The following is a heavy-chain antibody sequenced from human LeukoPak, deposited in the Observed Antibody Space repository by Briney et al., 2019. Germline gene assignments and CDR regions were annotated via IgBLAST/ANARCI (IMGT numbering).Heavy chain of an antibody. CDR2: ISAYNGNT. Sequence: ASVKVSCKASGYTFTIYGISWVRQAPGQGLEWMGWISAYNGNTNYAQKLQGRVTMTTDTSTSTAYMELRSLRSDDTAVYYCARDSDSSGWFNWYFDLWGRGTLVTVSS. CDR1: GYTFTIYG. CDR3: ARDSDSSGWFNWYFDL. J-gene: IGHJ2*01. V-gene: IGHV1-18*01. D-gene: IGHD6-19*01.